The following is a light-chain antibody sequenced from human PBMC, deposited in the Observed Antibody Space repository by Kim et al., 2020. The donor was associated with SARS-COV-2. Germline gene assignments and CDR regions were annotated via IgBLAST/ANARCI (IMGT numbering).Light chain of an antibody. CDR2: AAS. CDR3: QKCDSAPWT. J-gene: IGKJ1*01. V-gene: IGKV1-27*01. Sequence: ASVGDRVTITCRPSQDISNYLAWFQLKPGKAPKLLIYAASALQPGGPSRFSGSGSGTDFALTVTSLRPEDVATYYCQKCDSAPWTFGQGTKVDIK. CDR1: QDISNY.